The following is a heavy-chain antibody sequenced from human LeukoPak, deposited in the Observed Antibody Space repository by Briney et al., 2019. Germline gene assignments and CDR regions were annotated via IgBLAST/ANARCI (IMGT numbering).Heavy chain of an antibody. CDR3: AKAISFGYYFDC. Sequence: GGSLRLSCAASGFTFSSYAMSWVRQAPGKGLEWVSAISGSGGSTYYADSVKGRFTISRDNSKNTLYLQMNSLKAEDTAVYYCAKAISFGYYFDCWGQGTLVTVSS. D-gene: IGHD3-3*01. CDR2: ISGSGGST. J-gene: IGHJ4*02. CDR1: GFTFSSYA. V-gene: IGHV3-23*01.